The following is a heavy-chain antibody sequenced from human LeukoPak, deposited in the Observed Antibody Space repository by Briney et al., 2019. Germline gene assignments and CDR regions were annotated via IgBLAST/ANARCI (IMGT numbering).Heavy chain of an antibody. D-gene: IGHD2-2*01. Sequence: GGSLRLSCAASGFTVSSNYMSWVRQAPGKGLEWVSVIYSGGSTYYADSVKGRFTIPRDNSKNTLYLQMNSLRAEDTAVYYCARARGYCSSTSCHLHFDYWGQGTLVTVSS. V-gene: IGHV3-53*01. CDR2: IYSGGST. CDR3: ARARGYCSSTSCHLHFDY. CDR1: GFTVSSNY. J-gene: IGHJ4*02.